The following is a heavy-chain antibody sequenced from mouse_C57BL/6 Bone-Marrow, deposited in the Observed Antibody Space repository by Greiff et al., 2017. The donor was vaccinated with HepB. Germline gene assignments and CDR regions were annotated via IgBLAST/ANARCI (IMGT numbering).Heavy chain of an antibody. V-gene: IGHV3-4*01. CDR1: GYSITNGNHW. D-gene: IGHD2-4*01. Sequence: DVKLQESGPALVKPSQSVSLTCTVTGYSITNGNHWWNWIRQVSGSKLEWIGYISSSGSTDSNPSLKSRITITRDTSKNQLFLQLNSVTTENIATYYCARDYDCDEAGLGYWGQGTTLTVSA. J-gene: IGHJ2*01. CDR3: ARDYDCDEAGLGY. CDR2: ISSSGST.